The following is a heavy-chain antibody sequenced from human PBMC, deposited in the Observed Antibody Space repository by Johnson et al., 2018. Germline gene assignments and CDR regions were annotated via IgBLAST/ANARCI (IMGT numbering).Heavy chain of an antibody. CDR1: GGSISSGGYY. D-gene: IGHD3-22*01. V-gene: IGHV4-31*03. Sequence: QVQLQESGPGLVKPSQTLSLTCTVSGGSISSGGYYWSWIRQHPGKGLEWIGYIYYSGSTYYNPSLKSRVTISVDTSKNQFSLNLSSVHAEDSAGYYCAGYLGVSDAFDIWGQGKMVTVSS. CDR3: AGYLGVSDAFDI. CDR2: IYYSGST. J-gene: IGHJ3*02.